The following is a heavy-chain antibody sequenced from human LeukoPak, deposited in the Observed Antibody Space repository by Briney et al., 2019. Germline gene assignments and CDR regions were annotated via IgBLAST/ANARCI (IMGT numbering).Heavy chain of an antibody. Sequence: GGSLRLSCATSGFTFSNAWMNWVRQAPGKGLEWVDRIRSNSDGGTIDYAAPVKGRFTLSRDDSKTTLYLQMNSLQTEDTAVYYCATDFYDSTWGQGTLVTVSS. D-gene: IGHD3-22*01. CDR2: IRSNSDGGTI. CDR3: ATDFYDST. V-gene: IGHV3-15*07. CDR1: GFTFSNAW. J-gene: IGHJ5*02.